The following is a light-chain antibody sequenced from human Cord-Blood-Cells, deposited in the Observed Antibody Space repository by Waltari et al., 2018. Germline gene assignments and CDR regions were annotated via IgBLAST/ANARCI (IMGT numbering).Light chain of an antibody. CDR3: QQYNSDRT. V-gene: IGKV1-5*03. J-gene: IGKJ1*01. CDR1: QSISSW. CDR2: KAA. Sequence: DIQMTQSPSTLSASVGDRVTITCRASQSISSWLAWYQQNPGKAPKLLDYKAASLESGVPSRFSGRGAGTEFTLTISRLQPDDFAAEYCQQYNSDRTWGQGTKVEIK.